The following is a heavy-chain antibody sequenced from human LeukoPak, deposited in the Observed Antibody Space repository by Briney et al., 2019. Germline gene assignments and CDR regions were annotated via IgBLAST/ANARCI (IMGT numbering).Heavy chain of an antibody. CDR1: GYTFTSYD. CDR2: MNPNSGNT. Sequence: ASVKVSCKASGYTFTSYDINWVRHATGQGLELMGWMNPNSGNTGYAQKFQGRVTMTRNTSISTAYMELSSLRSEDTAVYYCARPYPRLDDAFDIWGQGTMVTVSS. CDR3: ARPYPRLDDAFDI. J-gene: IGHJ3*02. V-gene: IGHV1-8*01. D-gene: IGHD3-16*01.